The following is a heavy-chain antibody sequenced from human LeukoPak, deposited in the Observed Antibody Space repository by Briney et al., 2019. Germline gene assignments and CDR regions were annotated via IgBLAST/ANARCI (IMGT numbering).Heavy chain of an antibody. J-gene: IGHJ4*02. CDR2: MNPNSGNT. Sequence: ASVKVSCKASGYTFTSYDINWVRQATGQGLEWMGWMNPNSGNTGYAQKFQGRVTMTRNTSISTAYMELSSLRSEDTAVYHCARGAGSSWYFYFDYWGQGTLVTVSS. D-gene: IGHD6-13*01. V-gene: IGHV1-8*01. CDR1: GYTFTSYD. CDR3: ARGAGSSWYFYFDY.